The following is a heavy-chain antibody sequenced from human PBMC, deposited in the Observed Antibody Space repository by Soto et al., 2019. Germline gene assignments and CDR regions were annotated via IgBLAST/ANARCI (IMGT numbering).Heavy chain of an antibody. CDR1: GGSISSYY. Sequence: QVQLQESGPGLVKPSETLSLTCTVSGGSISSYYWSWIRQPPGKGLEWIGYIYYSGSTNYNPSLKSRVXXSXDRXKNQFSLKLSSVTAADTAVYYCARDPRSGWYYFDYWGQGTLVTVSS. CDR3: ARDPRSGWYYFDY. D-gene: IGHD6-19*01. J-gene: IGHJ4*02. CDR2: IYYSGST. V-gene: IGHV4-59*01.